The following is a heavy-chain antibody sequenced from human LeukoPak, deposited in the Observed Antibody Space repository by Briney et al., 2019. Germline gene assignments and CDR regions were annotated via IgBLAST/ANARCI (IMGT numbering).Heavy chain of an antibody. V-gene: IGHV1-24*01. J-gene: IGHJ5*02. CDR1: GYTLTELS. CDR3: ATLAQATAYDFWSGYYNWFDP. Sequence: ASVKVSCKVSGYTLTELSMHWVRQAPGKGLEWRGGFDPEDGETIYAQKFQGRVTMTEDTSTDTAYMELSSLRSEDTAVYYCATLAQATAYDFWSGYYNWFDPWGQGTLVTVSS. CDR2: FDPEDGET. D-gene: IGHD3-3*01.